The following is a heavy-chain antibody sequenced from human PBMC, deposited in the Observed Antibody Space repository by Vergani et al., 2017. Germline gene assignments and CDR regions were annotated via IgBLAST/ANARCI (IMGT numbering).Heavy chain of an antibody. V-gene: IGHV3-11*06. CDR2: ISSSSSYI. Sequence: QVQLVESGGGLVKPGGSLRLPCAASGFTFSDYYMSWIRQAPGKGLEWVSYISSSSSYIYYADSVKGRFTISRDNAKNSLYLQMNSLRAEDTAVYYCARAHGSGVLDAFDIWGQGTMVTVSS. CDR3: ARAHGSGVLDAFDI. CDR1: GFTFSDYY. D-gene: IGHD3-10*01. J-gene: IGHJ3*02.